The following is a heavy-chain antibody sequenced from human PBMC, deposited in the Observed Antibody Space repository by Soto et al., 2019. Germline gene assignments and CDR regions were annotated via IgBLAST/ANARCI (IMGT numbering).Heavy chain of an antibody. Sequence: RLSCAASGFTFSSYIMNWVRQAPGKVLEWVSSISSSSSYIYYADSVKGRFTISRDNAKNSLYLQMNSLRAEDTAVYFCARDSNNRQQVMDVCGQGTTVTVS. CDR1: GFTFSSYI. V-gene: IGHV3-21*01. J-gene: IGHJ6*02. CDR3: ARDSNNRQQVMDV. CDR2: ISSSSSYI. D-gene: IGHD4-4*01.